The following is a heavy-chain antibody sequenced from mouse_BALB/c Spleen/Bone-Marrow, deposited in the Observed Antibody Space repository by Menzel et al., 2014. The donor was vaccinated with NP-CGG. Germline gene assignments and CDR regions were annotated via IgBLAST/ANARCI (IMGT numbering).Heavy chain of an antibody. J-gene: IGHJ4*01. CDR2: ISYDGTN. V-gene: IGHV3-6*02. Sequence: DVKLVESGPGLVKPSQSLSLTCSVTGYSITSGYYWHWIRQFPGNKLEWMGYISYDGTNNYNPSLKNRFSITRDTSKNQFFLKFNSVTTEDTATYYCSRGLFLMDYWGQGTSVTGTS. CDR1: GYSITSGYY. CDR3: SRGLFLMDY.